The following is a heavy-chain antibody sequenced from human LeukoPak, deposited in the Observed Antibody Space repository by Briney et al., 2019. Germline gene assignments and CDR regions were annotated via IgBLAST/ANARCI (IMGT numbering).Heavy chain of an antibody. J-gene: IGHJ5*02. CDR2: IYPDDSDT. Sequence: GESLKISCKGSGYSFTSYWIGWVRQMPGKGLEWMGIIYPDDSDTRYSPSFGGQVIISADKSISTAYLQWSSLKASDTAMYYCAAGGGELLPANWFDPWGQGTLVTVSS. CDR3: AAGGGELLPANWFDP. V-gene: IGHV5-51*01. CDR1: GYSFTSYW. D-gene: IGHD2-15*01.